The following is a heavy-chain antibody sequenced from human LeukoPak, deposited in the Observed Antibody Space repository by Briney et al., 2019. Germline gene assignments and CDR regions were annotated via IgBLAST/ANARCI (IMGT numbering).Heavy chain of an antibody. J-gene: IGHJ4*02. CDR3: ARRAWFGESFRSYYFDY. CDR2: ISSSSSYI. Sequence: GGSLRLSCAASGFSFNNYAMNWVRQAPGKGLEWVSSISSSSSYIYYADSVKGRFTISRDNAKNSLYLQMNSLRAEDTAVYYCARRAWFGESFRSYYFDYWGQGTLATVSS. CDR1: GFSFNNYA. D-gene: IGHD3-10*01. V-gene: IGHV3-21*01.